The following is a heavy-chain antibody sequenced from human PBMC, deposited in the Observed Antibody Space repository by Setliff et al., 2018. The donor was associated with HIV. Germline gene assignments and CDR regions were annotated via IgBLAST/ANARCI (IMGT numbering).Heavy chain of an antibody. D-gene: IGHD5-12*01. Sequence: SETLSLTCTVSSGSISTYYWTWIRQPPGKGLEYIGYIYYTGSTDYNPSLKSRVTMSVDTSKSQFSLKLSSVTAADTAVYYCARQNSGYAPGPFDYWGQGILVTVSS. CDR3: ARQNSGYAPGPFDY. CDR1: SGSISTYY. J-gene: IGHJ4*02. V-gene: IGHV4-59*08. CDR2: IYYTGST.